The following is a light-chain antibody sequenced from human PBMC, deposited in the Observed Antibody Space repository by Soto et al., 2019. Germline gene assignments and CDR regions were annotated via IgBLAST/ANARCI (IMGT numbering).Light chain of an antibody. Sequence: DIQMTQSPSTLSASVGDRVTITCRASQSISSWLAWYQQKPGKAPKLLIYKASTLKSGVPSRFSGSGSGTEFTLIISNLQPDDFATYYCQQYNSYPWTFGQGTKVDIK. V-gene: IGKV1-5*03. CDR2: KAS. J-gene: IGKJ1*01. CDR1: QSISSW. CDR3: QQYNSYPWT.